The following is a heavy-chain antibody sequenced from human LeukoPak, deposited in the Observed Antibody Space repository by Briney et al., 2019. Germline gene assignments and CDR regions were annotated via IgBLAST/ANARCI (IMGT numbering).Heavy chain of an antibody. CDR2: IYYSGST. V-gene: IGHV4-39*01. Sequence: SETLSLTCTVSGGSISSSSYYWGWIRQPPGKGLEWIGSIYYSGSTCYNPSLKSRVTISVDTSKNQFSLNLSSVTAADTAVYYCARLYYDSSGYYQTCYFDYWGQGTLVTVSS. CDR3: ARLYYDSSGYYQTCYFDY. CDR1: GGSISSSSYY. J-gene: IGHJ4*02. D-gene: IGHD3-22*01.